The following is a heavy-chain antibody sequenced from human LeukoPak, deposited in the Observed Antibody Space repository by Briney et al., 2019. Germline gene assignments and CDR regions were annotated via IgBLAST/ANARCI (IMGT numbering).Heavy chain of an antibody. V-gene: IGHV3-30*09. J-gene: IGHJ4*02. CDR3: ARSPSSRSVIRKYYFDY. CDR2: ISYDGSNK. D-gene: IGHD6-13*01. Sequence: PGRSLRLSCAASGFTFSSYAMHWVRQAPGKGLEWVAVISYDGSNKYYADSVKGRFAISRDNSKSTLYLQMNSLRAEDTAVYYCARSPSSRSVIRKYYFDYWGQGTLVTVSS. CDR1: GFTFSSYA.